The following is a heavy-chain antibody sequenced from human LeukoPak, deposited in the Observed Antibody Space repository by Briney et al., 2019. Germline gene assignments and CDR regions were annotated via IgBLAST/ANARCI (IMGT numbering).Heavy chain of an antibody. Sequence: PGGSLRLACVGTGLTFSNHWMNWVGQAPGKGLEWVANIKPDGSGEYYLDSVRGRFIISRDNARNSVYLQMNSLSVEATAVYYIFTSMGYWGQGTLVTVSS. V-gene: IGHV3-7*01. J-gene: IGHJ4*02. CDR2: IKPDGSGE. CDR1: GLTFSNHW. CDR3: FTSMGY. D-gene: IGHD2-8*01.